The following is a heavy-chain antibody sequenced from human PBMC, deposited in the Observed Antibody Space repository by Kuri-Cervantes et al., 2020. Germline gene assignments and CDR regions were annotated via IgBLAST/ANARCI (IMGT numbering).Heavy chain of an antibody. V-gene: IGHV5-51*01. CDR3: ARRSSDYGDYILDY. CDR2: IFPGDSDT. D-gene: IGHD4-17*01. J-gene: IGHJ4*02. Sequence: GGSLRLSCKGSGYSFTRYWIGWVRQMPGKGLEWMGVIFPGDSDTRYSPSFQGQVIISADKSINTAYLQWTSLKASDTAMYYCARRSSDYGDYILDYWGQGTLVTVSS. CDR1: GYSFTRYW.